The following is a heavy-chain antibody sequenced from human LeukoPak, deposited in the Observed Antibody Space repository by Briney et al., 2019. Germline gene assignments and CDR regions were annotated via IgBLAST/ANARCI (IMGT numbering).Heavy chain of an antibody. CDR3: AVAPGDY. Sequence: ASVKVSCTASGGTFSSYAISWVRQAPGQGLEWMGWINPNSDYTFYAQKFQGRVTLTRDTSISTVYMELTTLTSDDTALYYCAVAPGDYWGQGTLVSVSA. CDR2: INPNSDYT. CDR1: GGTFSSYA. J-gene: IGHJ4*02. D-gene: IGHD2-21*01. V-gene: IGHV1-2*02.